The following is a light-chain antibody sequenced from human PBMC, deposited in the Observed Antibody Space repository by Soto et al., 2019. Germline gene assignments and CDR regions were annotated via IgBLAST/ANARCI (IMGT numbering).Light chain of an antibody. CDR2: EVS. CDR1: SSDVGGYNY. Sequence: QSALTQPASXXXXXXXXXXXXCTGTSSDVGGYNYVSWYQQHPGKAPKLMIYEVSNRPSGVSNRFSGSKSGNTASLTISGLQAEDEADYYCSSYTSSSTLGVFGGGTKLTVL. CDR3: SSYTSSSTLGV. V-gene: IGLV2-14*01. J-gene: IGLJ3*02.